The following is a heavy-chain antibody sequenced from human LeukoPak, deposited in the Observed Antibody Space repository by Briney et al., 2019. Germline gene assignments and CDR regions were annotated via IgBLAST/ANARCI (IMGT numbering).Heavy chain of an antibody. J-gene: IGHJ3*02. Sequence: SETLSLTCTVSGGSISSGDYYWSWIRQPPGKGLEWIGYIYYSGSTYYNPSLKSRVTISVDTSKNQFSLKLSSVTSADTAVYYCASASLNIYAFDIWGQGTMVTVSS. CDR2: IYYSGST. CDR3: ASASLNIYAFDI. CDR1: GGSISSGDYY. V-gene: IGHV4-30-4*02. D-gene: IGHD2/OR15-2a*01.